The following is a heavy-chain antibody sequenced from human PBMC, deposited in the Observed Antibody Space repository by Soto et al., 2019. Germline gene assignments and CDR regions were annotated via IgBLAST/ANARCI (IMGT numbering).Heavy chain of an antibody. CDR3: ASATVVARTFDF. CDR1: GFAFRSYN. Sequence: EVQLVESGGGLVKPGGSLTLSCAGSGFAFRSYNMNWFRQPPGKGLECVASISSGSSNIYYADSVKGRFTISRDNDKDSLYLQMDSLRAEDSAVYYCASATVVARTFDFWGQGTLLTVSS. J-gene: IGHJ4*02. CDR2: ISSGSSNI. V-gene: IGHV3-21*01. D-gene: IGHD4-17*01.